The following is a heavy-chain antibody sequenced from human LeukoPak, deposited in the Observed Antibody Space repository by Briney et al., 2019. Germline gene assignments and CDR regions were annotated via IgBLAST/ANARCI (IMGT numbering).Heavy chain of an antibody. Sequence: GESPNICCKGSGYTATIYCIGWVRQMPGKGLEWMGIIYPGDSDTRYSPSFQGQVSISADKSISTAYLQWSSLKASDSAMYYCARPRVRYYVLSYYWGQGTLVTVSS. CDR3: ARPRVRYYVLSYY. J-gene: IGHJ4*02. D-gene: IGHD3-3*01. CDR2: IYPGDSDT. CDR1: GYTATIYC. V-gene: IGHV5-51*01.